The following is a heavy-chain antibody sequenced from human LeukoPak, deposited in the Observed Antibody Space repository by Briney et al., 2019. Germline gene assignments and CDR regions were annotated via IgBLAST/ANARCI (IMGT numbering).Heavy chain of an antibody. J-gene: IGHJ6*02. CDR3: AKDRGYSYGYEAYYGMDV. CDR2: ISYDGSNK. D-gene: IGHD5-18*01. V-gene: IGHV3-30*18. Sequence: GGSLRLSCAASGFTFSSYGMHWVRQAPGKGLEWVAVISYDGSNKYYADSVKGRFTISRDNSKNTLYLQMNSLRAEDKAVYYCAKDRGYSYGYEAYYGMDVWGQGTTVTVSS. CDR1: GFTFSSYG.